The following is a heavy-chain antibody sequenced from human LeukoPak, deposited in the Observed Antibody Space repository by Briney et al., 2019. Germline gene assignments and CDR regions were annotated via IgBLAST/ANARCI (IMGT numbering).Heavy chain of an antibody. CDR1: GGSISSYY. V-gene: IGHV4-59*01. Sequence: PSETLSLTCTVSGGSISSYYWSWIRQPPGKGLEWIGCIYYSGSTNYDPSLKSRVTISVDTSKNQFSLKLSSVTAADTAVYYCARGAYTSSSWYDGYYYMDVWGKGTTVTVSS. CDR2: IYYSGST. J-gene: IGHJ6*03. D-gene: IGHD6-13*01. CDR3: ARGAYTSSSWYDGYYYMDV.